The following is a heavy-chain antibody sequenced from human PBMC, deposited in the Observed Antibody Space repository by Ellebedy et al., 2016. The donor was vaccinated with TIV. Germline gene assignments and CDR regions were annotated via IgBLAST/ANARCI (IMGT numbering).Heavy chain of an antibody. CDR2: MFSGGST. J-gene: IGHJ6*02. CDR3: GRGSTGNYYAMDV. CDR1: DFSVSDNY. Sequence: GGSLRLXCAASDFSVSDNYINWVRQAPGKGLDWGSVMFSGGSTFYADSVKGRFTISRDNSKNTLYLQMNSLRAEDTAVYYCGRGSTGNYYAMDVWGQGTTVTVSS. V-gene: IGHV3-53*01. D-gene: IGHD1-1*01.